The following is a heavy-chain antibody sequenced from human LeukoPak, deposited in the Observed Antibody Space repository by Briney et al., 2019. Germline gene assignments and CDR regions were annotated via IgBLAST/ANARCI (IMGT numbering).Heavy chain of an antibody. D-gene: IGHD6-13*01. J-gene: IGHJ5*02. CDR1: GYTFTSYG. CDR2: ISAYNGNT. Sequence: ASVKVSCKASGYTFTSYGISWVRQAPGQGLEWMGWISAYNGNTNYAQKLQGRVTMTTDTSTSTAYMELRSLRSDDTAVYYCARDKAYSSSWPNWFDPWGQGTLVTVSS. V-gene: IGHV1-18*01. CDR3: ARDKAYSSSWPNWFDP.